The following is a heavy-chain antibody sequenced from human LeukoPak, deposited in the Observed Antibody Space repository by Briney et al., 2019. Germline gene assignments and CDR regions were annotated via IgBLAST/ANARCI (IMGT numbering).Heavy chain of an antibody. Sequence: PSQTLSLTCTVSGGSISSGSYYWSWIRQPAGKGLEWIGRIYTSGSTNYNPSLKSRVTISVDTSKNQFSLKLSSVTAADTAVYYCARGIAAAVYYYYYYMDVWGKGTTVTVSS. D-gene: IGHD6-13*01. CDR2: IYTSGST. CDR3: ARGIAAAVYYYYYYMDV. J-gene: IGHJ6*03. CDR1: GGSISSGSYY. V-gene: IGHV4-61*02.